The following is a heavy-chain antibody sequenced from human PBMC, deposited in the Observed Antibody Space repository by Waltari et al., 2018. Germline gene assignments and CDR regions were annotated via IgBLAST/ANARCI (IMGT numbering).Heavy chain of an antibody. CDR2: INHAGNI. V-gene: IGHV4-34*01. CDR3: ARISGLDYATPM. CDR1: GGSFSSYY. D-gene: IGHD5-12*01. Sequence: QVQLQQWGAGLLKPSETLSLTCGVRGGSFSSYYWSWIRQSPGKGLEWIGEINHAGNIHYNPSFNGRVTMSIDTARNQFSLEVKSVIAADTAVYFCARISGLDYATPMWGLGTVVTVSS. J-gene: IGHJ3*01.